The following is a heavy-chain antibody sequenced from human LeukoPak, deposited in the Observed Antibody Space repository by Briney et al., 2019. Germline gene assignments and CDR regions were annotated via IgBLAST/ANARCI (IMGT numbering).Heavy chain of an antibody. CDR3: AIDRTPGLYDY. D-gene: IGHD2-8*01. J-gene: IGHJ4*02. CDR1: VYTFTIYG. CDR2: ISAYNGNT. Sequence: ASVRVSCKASVYTFTIYGISWVRQAPGQGLEWMGWISAYNGNTNYAQKLQGRVTMTTDTSTSTAYMELRSLRCEDTAVYYCAIDRTPGLYDYWAQGTLVTVSS. V-gene: IGHV1-18*01.